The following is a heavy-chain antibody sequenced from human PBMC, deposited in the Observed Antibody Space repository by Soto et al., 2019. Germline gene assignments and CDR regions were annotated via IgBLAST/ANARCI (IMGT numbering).Heavy chain of an antibody. D-gene: IGHD2-21*01. V-gene: IGHV4-39*01. CDR2: IYYSGST. Sequence: LSLTCTVSGGSISSSSYYWGWIRQPPGKGLEWIGSIYYSGSTYYNPSLKSRVTISVDTSKNQFSLKLSSVTAADTAVYFCASSKYDVVAGSVWFDPWGQGTLVTVSS. CDR3: ASSKYDVVAGSVWFDP. J-gene: IGHJ5*02. CDR1: GGSISSSSYY.